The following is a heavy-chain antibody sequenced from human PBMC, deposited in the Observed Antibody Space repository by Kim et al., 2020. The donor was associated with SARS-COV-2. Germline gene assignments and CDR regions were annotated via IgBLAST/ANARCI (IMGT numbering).Heavy chain of an antibody. CDR3: ARGWWESPFDY. V-gene: IGHV4-34*01. CDR2: INHSGST. Sequence: SETLSLTCAVYGGSFSGYYWSWIRQPPGKGLEWIGEINHSGSTNYNPSLKSRVTISVDTSKNQFSLKLSSVTAADTAVYYCARGWWESPFDYWGQGTLVTVSS. CDR1: GGSFSGYY. D-gene: IGHD1-26*01. J-gene: IGHJ4*02.